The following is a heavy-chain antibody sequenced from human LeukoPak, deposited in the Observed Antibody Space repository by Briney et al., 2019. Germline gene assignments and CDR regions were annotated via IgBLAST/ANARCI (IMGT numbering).Heavy chain of an antibody. V-gene: IGHV3-48*03. CDR3: ASLPVYGGYRGVDP. J-gene: IGHJ5*02. D-gene: IGHD5-12*01. CDR1: GFSFNTYE. CDR2: ISSSGSTI. Sequence: GGSLRLSCAASGFSFNTYEMNWVRQAPGKGLEWISYISSSGSTIYYADSVKGRFTVSRDNAKNSLYLQMDSLRAEDTAVYYCASLPVYGGYRGVDPWGQGTLVTVSS.